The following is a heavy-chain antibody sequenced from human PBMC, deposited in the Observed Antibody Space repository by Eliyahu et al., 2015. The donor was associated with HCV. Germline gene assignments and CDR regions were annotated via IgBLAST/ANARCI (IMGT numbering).Heavy chain of an antibody. D-gene: IGHD3/OR15-3a*01. CDR1: XXTFSXYW. CDR2: IXTDGSIT. CDR3: ASPRTGGGALHI. V-gene: IGHV3-74*01. Sequence: EVQLVESGGGLVQPGGSLRLXXAAXXXTFSXYWMHWVRQAPGXGLVWVSHIXTDGSITNYADSVRGRFTISRDNAKNTLYLQMNSLRAEDTAVYYCASPRTGGGALHIWGQGTMVTVFS. J-gene: IGHJ3*02.